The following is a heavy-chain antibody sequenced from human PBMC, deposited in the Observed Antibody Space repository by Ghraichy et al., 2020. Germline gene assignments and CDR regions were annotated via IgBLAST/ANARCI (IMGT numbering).Heavy chain of an antibody. D-gene: IGHD6-19*01. CDR3: ARIAVAGEYYFDY. V-gene: IGHV3-7*03. J-gene: IGHJ4*02. Sequence: SCAASGFTFSSYWMSWVRQAPGKGLEWVANIKQDGSEEYYVDSVKGRFTISRDNAKNSLYLQMNSLRAEDTAVYYCARIAVAGEYYFDYWGQGTLVTVSS. CDR1: GFTFSSYW. CDR2: IKQDGSEE.